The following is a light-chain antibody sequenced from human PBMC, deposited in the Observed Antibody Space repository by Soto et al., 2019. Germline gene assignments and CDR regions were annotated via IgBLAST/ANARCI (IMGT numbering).Light chain of an antibody. J-gene: IGKJ5*01. CDR3: QQRISWPLRLT. CDR1: QSVSSY. Sequence: EIVLTQSPATLSLSPGERATLSCRASQSVSSYLAWYKQKPGQAPRLLIYDASNRATGIPARFSGSGSRTDFPLTISSLEPEDFAVYYCQQRISWPLRLTFGQVTRLELK. V-gene: IGKV3-11*01. CDR2: DAS.